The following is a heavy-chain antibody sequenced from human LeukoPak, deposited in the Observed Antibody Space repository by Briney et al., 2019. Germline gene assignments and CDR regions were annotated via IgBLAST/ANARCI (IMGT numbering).Heavy chain of an antibody. V-gene: IGHV1-2*02. J-gene: IGHJ4*02. D-gene: IGHD2-2*02. Sequence: GASVKVSCKASGYTFTGYYMHWVRQAPGQGLEWMGWINPNSGGTNYAQKFQGRVTMTRDTSISTACMELSRLRSDDTAVYYCARGGIARYCSSTSCYTGNDYWGQGTLVTVSS. CDR1: GYTFTGYY. CDR3: ARGGIARYCSSTSCYTGNDY. CDR2: INPNSGGT.